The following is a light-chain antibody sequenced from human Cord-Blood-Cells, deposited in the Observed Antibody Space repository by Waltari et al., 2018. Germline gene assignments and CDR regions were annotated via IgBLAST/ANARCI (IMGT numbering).Light chain of an antibody. CDR1: QSISSY. CDR3: QQSYSTPLT. Sequence: DIQMTQSPYSISASVGDRVTITCRASQSISSYLNWYQQKPGKAPKPLIYAASSLQSGVPSRFSGSRSGTDFTLTISSLQPEDFSTYDCQQSYSTPLTFGGGTKVEIK. J-gene: IGKJ4*01. CDR2: AAS. V-gene: IGKV1-39*01.